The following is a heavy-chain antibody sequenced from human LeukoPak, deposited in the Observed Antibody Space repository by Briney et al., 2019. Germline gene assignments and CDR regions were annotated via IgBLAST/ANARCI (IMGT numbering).Heavy chain of an antibody. Sequence: PGGSLRLSCAACGFIFSNYGIHLVRQAPGKGLEWVAVIWYDGSNKYYAESVKGRFTISRDNSKKTVYLQMNSLRVEDTAVYYCVREIESFDFDFWGQGTLVTVSS. J-gene: IGHJ4*02. CDR3: VREIESFDFDF. D-gene: IGHD3-16*01. CDR2: IWYDGSNK. CDR1: GFIFSNYG. V-gene: IGHV3-33*01.